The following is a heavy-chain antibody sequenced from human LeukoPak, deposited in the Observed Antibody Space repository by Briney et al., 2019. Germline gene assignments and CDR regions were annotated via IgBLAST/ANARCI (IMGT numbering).Heavy chain of an antibody. J-gene: IGHJ4*02. CDR1: GGSISSGGYY. D-gene: IGHD5-12*01. Sequence: SETLSLTCTVSGGSISSGGYYWSWIRQHPGKGLEWIGYIYYSGSTYYNPSLKSRVTISVDTSKNQFSLKLSSVTAADTAVYYCARARIPSGYDSGPYYFDYWGQGTLVTVSS. V-gene: IGHV4-31*03. CDR3: ARARIPSGYDSGPYYFDY. CDR2: IYYSGST.